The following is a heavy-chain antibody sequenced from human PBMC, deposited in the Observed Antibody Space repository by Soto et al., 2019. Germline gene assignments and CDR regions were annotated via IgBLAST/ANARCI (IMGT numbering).Heavy chain of an antibody. CDR2: INSDVSST. J-gene: IGHJ3*02. CDR1: LFTFSSYW. Sequence: PVWPLRLSCTASLFTFSSYWMHWVRQAPGKGLVWVSRINSDVSSTSYADSVKGRFTISRDNAKNTLYLQMNSLRAEDTAVYYCARGPQGAFDIWGQGTMVTVSS. V-gene: IGHV3-74*01. CDR3: ARGPQGAFDI.